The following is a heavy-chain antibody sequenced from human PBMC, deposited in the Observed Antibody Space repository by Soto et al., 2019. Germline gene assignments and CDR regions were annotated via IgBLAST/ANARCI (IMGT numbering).Heavy chain of an antibody. J-gene: IGHJ3*02. V-gene: IGHV3-21*01. CDR1: GFTFSSYS. Sequence: PGGSLRLSCAASGFTFSSYSMNWVRQAPGKGLEWVSSISSSSSYIYYADSVKGRFTISRDNAKNSLYLQMNSLRAEDTAVYYCASLVPLTMIVVTIGDAFDIWGQGTMVTVSS. CDR3: ASLVPLTMIVVTIGDAFDI. D-gene: IGHD3-22*01. CDR2: ISSSSSYI.